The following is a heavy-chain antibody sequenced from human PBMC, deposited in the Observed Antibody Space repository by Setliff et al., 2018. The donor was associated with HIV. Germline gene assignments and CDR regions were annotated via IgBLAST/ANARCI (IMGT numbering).Heavy chain of an antibody. D-gene: IGHD3-3*01. V-gene: IGHV4-39*01. Sequence: SETLSLTCTVSGASVSSGGHYWSWIRQHPEKGLEWIGYIYYSENTYYNPSLESRVTISVDTSKNQFSLKLSSATATDTAVYYCARHGLRFLACFDYWGQGALVTVSS. CDR3: ARHGLRFLACFDY. CDR1: GASVSSGGHY. CDR2: IYYSENT. J-gene: IGHJ4*02.